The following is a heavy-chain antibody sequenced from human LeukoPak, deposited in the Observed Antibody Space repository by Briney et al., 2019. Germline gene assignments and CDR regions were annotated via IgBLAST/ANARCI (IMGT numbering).Heavy chain of an antibody. V-gene: IGHV3-74*01. CDR2: INGDGSST. Sequence: PGGSLRLSCAASGFTFSPYWMHWVRQAPGKGLVWVSRINGDGSSTTYADSVKGRFTISRDNAKNTLHLQMNSLRAEDTAVYYCARDKAYGMDVWGQGTTVTVSS. CDR3: ARDKAYGMDV. J-gene: IGHJ6*02. CDR1: GFTFSPYW.